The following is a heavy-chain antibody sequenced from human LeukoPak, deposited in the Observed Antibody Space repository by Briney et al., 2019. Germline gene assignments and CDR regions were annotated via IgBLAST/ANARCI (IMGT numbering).Heavy chain of an antibody. J-gene: IGHJ6*03. CDR2: MNPTSGDT. D-gene: IGHD2-21*01. V-gene: IGHV1-8*01. CDR1: GYTFSDYD. Sequence: ASVKVSCKASGYTFSDYDVNWVRQAPGQGLEWMGWMNPTSGDTGYAQKFQGRVTMTRSMSKNTAYMELSRLRSEDTAVYFCARVVMKAFYYYYVDVWGKGTTIIISS. CDR3: ARVVMKAFYYYYVDV.